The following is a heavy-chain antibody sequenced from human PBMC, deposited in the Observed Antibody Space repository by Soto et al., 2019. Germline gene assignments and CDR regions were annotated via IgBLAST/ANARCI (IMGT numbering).Heavy chain of an antibody. CDR2: ISYSGSA. J-gene: IGHJ4*02. CDR3: ARGTSWQLPFDY. Sequence: SETLSLTCTVSSDSISSYYWSWIRQPPGKRLEWIGYISYSGSADYNPSLKSRVTISGDTSKNQFSLKVSSVTAADTAVYYCARGTSWQLPFDYWGQGTLVTVSS. D-gene: IGHD6-13*01. V-gene: IGHV4-59*01. CDR1: SDSISSYY.